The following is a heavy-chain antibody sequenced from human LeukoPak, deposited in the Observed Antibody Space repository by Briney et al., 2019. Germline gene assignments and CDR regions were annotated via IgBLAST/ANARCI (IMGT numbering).Heavy chain of an antibody. CDR2: ISWNSGSI. D-gene: IGHD6-6*01. V-gene: IGHV3-9*01. J-gene: IGHJ4*02. Sequence: GGSLRLSCAASGFTFDDYAMHWVRQAPGKGLEWVSGISWNSGSIGYADSVEGRFTISRDNAKNSLYLQMNSLRAEDTALYYCAKVGEYSSSAYFDYWGQGTLVTVSS. CDR3: AKVGEYSSSAYFDY. CDR1: GFTFDDYA.